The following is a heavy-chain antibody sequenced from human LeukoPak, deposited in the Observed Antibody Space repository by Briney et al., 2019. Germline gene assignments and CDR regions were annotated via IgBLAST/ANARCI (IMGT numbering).Heavy chain of an antibody. J-gene: IGHJ5*02. CDR1: GGSFSGYY. V-gene: IGHV4-34*01. Sequence: PSETLSLTCAVYGGSFSGYYWSWIRQPPGKGLEWIGEINRSGSTNYNPSLKSRVTISVDTSKNQFSLKLSSVTAADTAVYYCARGLGAYCSSTSCSLRPYNWFDPWGQGTLVTVSS. CDR3: ARGLGAYCSSTSCSLRPYNWFDP. D-gene: IGHD2-2*01. CDR2: INRSGST.